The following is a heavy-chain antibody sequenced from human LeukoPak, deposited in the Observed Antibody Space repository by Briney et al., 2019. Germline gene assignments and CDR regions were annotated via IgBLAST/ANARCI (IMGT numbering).Heavy chain of an antibody. D-gene: IGHD3-22*01. Sequence: GGSLGLSCTASGVTFGDYAMSLVRQAPGKGLEWVGFIRSKAYGGTTEYAASVKGRFTISRDDSKSIAYLQMNSLKTEDTAVYYCTRPYYYDSSGYIDDYWGQGTLVTVSS. V-gene: IGHV3-49*04. CDR3: TRPYYYDSSGYIDDY. CDR1: GVTFGDYA. CDR2: IRSKAYGGTT. J-gene: IGHJ4*02.